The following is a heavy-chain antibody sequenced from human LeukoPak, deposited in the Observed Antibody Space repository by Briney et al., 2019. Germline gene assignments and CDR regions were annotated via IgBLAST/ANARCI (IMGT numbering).Heavy chain of an antibody. D-gene: IGHD6-13*01. CDR3: ARTAGSSWTSWFDS. CDR2: IYSGGST. V-gene: IGHV3-66*01. J-gene: IGHJ5*01. CDR1: GFTVSSTD. Sequence: PGGSLRLAWAGSGFTVSSTDMSWVRQAPGKGLEWVSIIYSGGSTHYADSVKGRFTISRDSAKNTLYLQMNSLRAEDTAVYYCARTAGSSWTSWFDSWGQGNLVTVSS.